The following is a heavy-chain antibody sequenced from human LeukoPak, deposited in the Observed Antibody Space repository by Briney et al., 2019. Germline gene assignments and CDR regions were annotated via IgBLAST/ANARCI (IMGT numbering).Heavy chain of an antibody. CDR3: AKDQAVAGMAFDY. D-gene: IGHD6-19*01. CDR1: GFTFSSYE. V-gene: IGHV3-48*03. CDR2: ISSSGSTI. Sequence: GGSLRLSCAASGFTFSSYEMNWVRQAPGKGLEWVSYISSSGSTIYYADSVKGRFTISRDDAKNSLYLQMNSLRAEDMALYYCAKDQAVAGMAFDYWGQGTLVTVSS. J-gene: IGHJ4*02.